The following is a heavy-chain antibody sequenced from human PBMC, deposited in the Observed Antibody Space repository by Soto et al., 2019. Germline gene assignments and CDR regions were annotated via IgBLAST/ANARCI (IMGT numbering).Heavy chain of an antibody. D-gene: IGHD1-7*01. Sequence: SETLSLTCTVSVGSISSYYWSWIRQPAGKGLEWIGRIYTSGSTNYNPSLKSRVTMSVDTSKNQFSLKLSSVTAADTAVYYCARDRPNNWNYPPRSLAFDYWGQGTLVTVSS. CDR1: VGSISSYY. CDR2: IYTSGST. J-gene: IGHJ4*02. V-gene: IGHV4-4*07. CDR3: ARDRPNNWNYPPRSLAFDY.